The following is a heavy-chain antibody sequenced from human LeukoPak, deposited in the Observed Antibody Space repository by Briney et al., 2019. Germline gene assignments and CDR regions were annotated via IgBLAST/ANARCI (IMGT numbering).Heavy chain of an antibody. Sequence: SETLSLTCTVSGGSISSYYWSWIRQPPGKGLEWIGYIYYSGSTNYNPSLKSRVTISVDTSKNQFPLKLSSVTAADTAVYYCASPGYDSSGLDYRGQGTLVTVYS. V-gene: IGHV4-59*01. CDR3: ASPGYDSSGLDY. D-gene: IGHD3-22*01. J-gene: IGHJ4*02. CDR1: GGSISSYY. CDR2: IYYSGST.